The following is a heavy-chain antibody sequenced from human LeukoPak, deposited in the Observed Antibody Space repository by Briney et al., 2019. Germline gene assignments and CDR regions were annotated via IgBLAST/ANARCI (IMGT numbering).Heavy chain of an antibody. CDR3: AKGIYGMDV. V-gene: IGHV3-20*04. CDR2: INWNGGST. CDR1: GFTFGVYG. Sequence: GGSLRLSCAASGFTFGVYGMSWVRQAPGKGLEWVSSINWNGGSTGYADSVKGRFTISRDNAKNSLYLQMNSLRAEDTAVYYCAKGIYGMDVWGQGTTVTVSS. J-gene: IGHJ6*02.